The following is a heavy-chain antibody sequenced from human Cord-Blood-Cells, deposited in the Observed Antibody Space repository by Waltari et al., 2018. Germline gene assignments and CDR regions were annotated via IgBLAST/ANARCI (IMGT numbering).Heavy chain of an antibody. Sequence: QVQLVQSGAEVKKPGASVKVSCKASGYTFTGYYMHWVRQAPGQGLEWMGWINPNSGGTNYAQKFQGRVTMTRDTSISTAYMELSRLRSDDTAMYYCARVGIYSYGLYWYFDLWGRGTLVTVSS. CDR2: INPNSGGT. CDR1: GYTFTGYY. D-gene: IGHD5-18*01. J-gene: IGHJ2*01. V-gene: IGHV1-2*02. CDR3: ARVGIYSYGLYWYFDL.